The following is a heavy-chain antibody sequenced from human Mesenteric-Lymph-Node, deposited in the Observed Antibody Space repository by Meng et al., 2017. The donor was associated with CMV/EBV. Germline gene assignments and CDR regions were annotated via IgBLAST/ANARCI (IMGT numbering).Heavy chain of an antibody. J-gene: IGHJ4*02. Sequence: SGFSLSASGVGVGWIRQPPGKALEWLALIYWDDDKRYSPSLKSRLTITKDTSKNQVVLTVTNMDPVDTATYYCAHLYYDILTGQYYFDYWGQGTLVTV. V-gene: IGHV2-5*02. CDR2: IYWDDDK. CDR3: AHLYYDILTGQYYFDY. CDR1: GFSLSASGVG. D-gene: IGHD3-9*01.